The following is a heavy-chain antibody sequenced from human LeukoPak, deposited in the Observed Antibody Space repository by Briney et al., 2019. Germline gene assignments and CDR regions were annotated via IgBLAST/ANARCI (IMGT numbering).Heavy chain of an antibody. V-gene: IGHV3-53*01. CDR2: IFSGGST. J-gene: IGHJ5*02. CDR1: GFAFSSYA. CDR3: ARGTGSSWYGHNWFDP. Sequence: PGGSLRLSCAASGFAFSSYAMSWVRQAPGKGLEWVSVIFSGGSTYYADSVKGRFTISRDNSKNTLYLQMNSLRAEDTAVYYCARGTGSSWYGHNWFDPWGQGTLVTVSS. D-gene: IGHD6-13*01.